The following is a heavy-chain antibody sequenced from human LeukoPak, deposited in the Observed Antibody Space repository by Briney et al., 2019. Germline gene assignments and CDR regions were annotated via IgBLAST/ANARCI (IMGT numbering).Heavy chain of an antibody. CDR3: AQAMGYCSTTTCYCWSGFDS. D-gene: IGHD2-2*01. J-gene: IGHJ4*02. CDR2: IRSDGRSI. Sequence: GVSLRLSCAASGFTFSTYDMHWVRQAPGKGLEWVAFIRSDGRSIYYVDSVKGRFTISRDNSKNALYLQMSGLRAEDTALYYCAQAMGYCSTTTCYCWSGFDSWGQGILATVSS. V-gene: IGHV3-30*02. CDR1: GFTFSTYD.